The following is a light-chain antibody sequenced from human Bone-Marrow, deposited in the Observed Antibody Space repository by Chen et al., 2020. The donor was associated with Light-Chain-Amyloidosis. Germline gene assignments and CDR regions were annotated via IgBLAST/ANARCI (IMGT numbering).Light chain of an antibody. CDR2: GVS. J-gene: IGLJ1*01. Sequence: QSALTQPPSASGSPGQAVTLSCTGTSSDVGGYNYVSWYQQYPGKAPTLMIYGVSKRPAGVSARCCGSTFGRTPTLTVSGLQAEDEADYYCNSLEGGNKGVFGTGTNVTVL. CDR1: SSDVGGYNY. V-gene: IGLV2-8*01. CDR3: NSLEGGNKGV.